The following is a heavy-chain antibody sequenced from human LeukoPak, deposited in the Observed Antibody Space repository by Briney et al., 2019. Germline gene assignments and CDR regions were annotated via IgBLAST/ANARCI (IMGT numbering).Heavy chain of an antibody. J-gene: IGHJ5*02. CDR1: GFTFSSYA. D-gene: IGHD4-17*01. V-gene: IGHV3-30*04. Sequence: GGSLRLSCAASGFTFSSYAMHWVRQAPGKGLEWVAVISYDGSNKYYADSVKGRFTISRDNSKNTLYLQMNSLRAEDTAVYYCIRGDYVGPFDPWGQGTLVTVSS. CDR3: IRGDYVGPFDP. CDR2: ISYDGSNK.